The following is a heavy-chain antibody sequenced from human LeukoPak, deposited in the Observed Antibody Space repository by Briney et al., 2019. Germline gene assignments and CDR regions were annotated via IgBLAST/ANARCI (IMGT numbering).Heavy chain of an antibody. Sequence: PSQTLSPTCTVSGGSISSGSYYWSWIRQPAGKGLEWIGRIYTSGSTNYNPSLKSRVTISVDTSKNQFSLKLSSVTAADTAVYYCARDAYDSSGYSFDYWGQGTLVTVSS. D-gene: IGHD3-22*01. CDR1: GGSISSGSYY. V-gene: IGHV4-61*02. CDR3: ARDAYDSSGYSFDY. J-gene: IGHJ4*02. CDR2: IYTSGST.